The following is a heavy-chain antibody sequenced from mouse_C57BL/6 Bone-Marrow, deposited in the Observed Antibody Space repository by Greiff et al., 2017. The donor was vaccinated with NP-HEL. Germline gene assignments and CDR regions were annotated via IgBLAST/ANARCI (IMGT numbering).Heavy chain of an antibody. D-gene: IGHD1-1*01. CDR1: GYTFTSYW. J-gene: IGHJ1*03. CDR3: ASEEGSSYWYFDV. V-gene: IGHV1-69*01. Sequence: QVQLQQPGAELVMPGASVKLSCKASGYTFTSYWMHWVKQRPGQGLEWIGEIDPSDSYTNYNQQFKGKSTLTVDKSSSTAYMQLSSLTSEDSAVYYCASEEGSSYWYFDVWGTGTTVTVSS. CDR2: IDPSDSYT.